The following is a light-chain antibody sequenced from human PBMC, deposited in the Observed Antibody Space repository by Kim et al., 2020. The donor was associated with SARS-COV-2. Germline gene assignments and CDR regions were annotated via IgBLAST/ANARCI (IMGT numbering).Light chain of an antibody. V-gene: IGKV3D-15*01. CDR2: SAS. Sequence: EIVMTQSPATLSVSPGKRATLSCRASQSITTFLAWYQHKPGRAPRLLIHSASVRAAGIPTRFSGSGSGTEFTLTISSLQSEDFAVYYCQQYNDWPLTFGGGTKVDIK. CDR1: QSITTF. CDR3: QQYNDWPLT. J-gene: IGKJ4*01.